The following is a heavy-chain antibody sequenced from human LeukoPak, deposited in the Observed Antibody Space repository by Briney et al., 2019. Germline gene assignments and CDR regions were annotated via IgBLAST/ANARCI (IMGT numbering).Heavy chain of an antibody. Sequence: LGESLKISCQGSGYSFSTYLSGWVRQMPGKGLEWMGIIYPGDSDTRYSPSFQGQVTISADKSISTAYLQWSSLKASDTAMYYCARRRYTDYEDFDYWGQGTLVTVSS. CDR2: IYPGDSDT. CDR1: GYSFSTYL. D-gene: IGHD5-12*01. J-gene: IGHJ4*02. V-gene: IGHV5-51*01. CDR3: ARRRYTDYEDFDY.